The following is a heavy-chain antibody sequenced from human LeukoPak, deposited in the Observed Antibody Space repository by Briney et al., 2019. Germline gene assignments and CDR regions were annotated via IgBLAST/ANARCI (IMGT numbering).Heavy chain of an antibody. V-gene: IGHV3-7*02. Sequence: GGSLRLSCVASGFTFSSQWMYWVRQAPGKGLEWVANVNADGSAKYYVDSVKGRFTISRDNAKESLYLQMNSLRGDDTAVYYCASKVGWHNDGGDYWGRGTLVTVSS. CDR1: GFTFSSQW. J-gene: IGHJ4*02. D-gene: IGHD1/OR15-1a*01. CDR3: ASKVGWHNDGGDY. CDR2: VNADGSAK.